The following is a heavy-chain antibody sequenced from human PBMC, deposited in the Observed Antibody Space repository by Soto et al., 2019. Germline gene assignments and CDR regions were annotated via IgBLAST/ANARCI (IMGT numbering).Heavy chain of an antibody. V-gene: IGHV3-21*06. CDR1: GFTFTRYS. Sequence: GESLKISCAASGFTFTRYSMNWVRQAPGKGLEWVSSISSTTNYIYYGDSMKGRFTISRDNAKNSLYLEMNSLRAEDTAVYYCARESEDLTSNFDYWGQGTLVTVSS. CDR2: ISSTTNYI. J-gene: IGHJ4*02. CDR3: ARESEDLTSNFDY.